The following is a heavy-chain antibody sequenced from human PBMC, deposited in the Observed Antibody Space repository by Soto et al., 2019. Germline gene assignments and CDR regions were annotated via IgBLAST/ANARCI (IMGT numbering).Heavy chain of an antibody. CDR1: GGSISSYY. D-gene: IGHD2-2*01. J-gene: IGHJ6*02. V-gene: IGHV4-4*07. Sequence: SETLSLPCTVSGGSISSYYWSWIRQPAGKGLEWIGRIYTSGSTNYNPSLKSRVTMSVDTSKNQFSLKLSSVTAADTAVYYCARDDIVVVPAANYYYYGMDVWGQGTTVTVSS. CDR2: IYTSGST. CDR3: ARDDIVVVPAANYYYYGMDV.